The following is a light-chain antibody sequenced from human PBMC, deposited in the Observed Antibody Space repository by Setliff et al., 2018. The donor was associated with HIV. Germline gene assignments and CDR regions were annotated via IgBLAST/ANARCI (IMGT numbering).Light chain of an antibody. CDR2: AVS. CDR1: SSDVGGYNY. CDR3: SSYTSSTPLYV. Sequence: SALAQPASVSGSPGQSITISCTGSSSDVGGYNYVSWYQQHPGKAPKLMIYAVSNRPSGVSNRFSGSKSGNTASLTISGLQAEGEADYYCSSYTSSTPLYVFGTGTKVTVL. V-gene: IGLV2-14*03. J-gene: IGLJ1*01.